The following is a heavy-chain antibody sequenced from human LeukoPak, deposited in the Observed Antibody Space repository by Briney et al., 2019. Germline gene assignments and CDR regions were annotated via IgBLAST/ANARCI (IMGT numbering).Heavy chain of an antibody. CDR1: GGSISSGGYY. D-gene: IGHD6-19*01. CDR2: IYHSGST. CDR3: ARAEYEAVAAVWVDY. J-gene: IGHJ4*02. Sequence: SETLSLTCTVSGGSISSGGYYWNWIRLPPGKGLEWIGYIYHSGSTYYNPSLKSRVTLSVDRSKNQFSLNLRSVTAADTAVYYCARAEYEAVAAVWVDYWGQGTLVTVSS. V-gene: IGHV4-30-2*01.